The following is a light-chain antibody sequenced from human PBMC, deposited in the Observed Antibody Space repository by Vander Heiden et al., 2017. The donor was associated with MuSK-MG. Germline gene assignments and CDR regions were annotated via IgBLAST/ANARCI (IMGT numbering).Light chain of an antibody. CDR3: QQYKDWPPNT. V-gene: IGKV3-15*01. J-gene: IGKJ2*01. Sequence: EIVMTQSPATLSVSPGERVTLSCRASQSVGSNLAWYQQKPGQAPRLLIYGASTRATGIPSTFSGSGYGTEFTLTISSLQSDDSALYYCQQYKDWPPNTFGQGTKLEIK. CDR1: QSVGSN. CDR2: GAS.